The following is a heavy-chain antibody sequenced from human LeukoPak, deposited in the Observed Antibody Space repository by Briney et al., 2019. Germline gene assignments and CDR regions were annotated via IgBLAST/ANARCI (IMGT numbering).Heavy chain of an antibody. CDR1: GGSFSGYY. CDR2: INHSGNT. V-gene: IGHV4-34*01. CDR3: ARGASGQSKSDY. J-gene: IGHJ4*02. Sequence: SETLSLTCSVYGGSFSGYYWSWIRQPPGKGLEWIGEINHSGNTNYNPSLKSRVTISVDTSKNQFSLRLSSVTAADTAVYYCARGASGQSKSDYWGQGTLVTVSS.